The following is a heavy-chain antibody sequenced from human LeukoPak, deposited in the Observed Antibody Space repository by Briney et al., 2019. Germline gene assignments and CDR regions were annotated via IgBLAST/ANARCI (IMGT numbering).Heavy chain of an antibody. V-gene: IGHV4-4*07. CDR1: GGSISSYY. CDR2: IYTSGST. Sequence: SETLSLTCTVSGGSISSYYWSWIRQPAGKGLEWIGRIYTSGSTNYNPSLKSRVTMSVDTSKNQFSLKLSSVTAADTAVYYCARGGRAPRYYYYMDVWGKGTTVTVSS. J-gene: IGHJ6*03. CDR3: ARGGRAPRYYYYMDV.